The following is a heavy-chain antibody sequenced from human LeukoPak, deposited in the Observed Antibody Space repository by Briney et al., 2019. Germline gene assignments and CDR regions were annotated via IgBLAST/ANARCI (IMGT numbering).Heavy chain of an antibody. D-gene: IGHD3-10*01. Sequence: PGGSLRLSCAASGFTVSSNYMSWVRQAPGKGLEWVAVIYSGGSTYYADSVKGRFIISRDNSKNTLYLQMNSLRAEDTAVYYCASPGVYYGSGSYYYWGQGTLVTVSS. CDR3: ASPGVYYGSGSYYY. V-gene: IGHV3-53*01. CDR2: IYSGGST. CDR1: GFTVSSNY. J-gene: IGHJ4*02.